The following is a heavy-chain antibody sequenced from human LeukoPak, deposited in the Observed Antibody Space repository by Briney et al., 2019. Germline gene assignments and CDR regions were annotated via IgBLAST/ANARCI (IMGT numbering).Heavy chain of an antibody. CDR3: AKDLYSSSWYTPRTRNWFDP. V-gene: IGHV3-23*01. CDR1: GFTFSSYA. CDR2: ISGTGGST. Sequence: PGGSLRLSCAASGFTFSSYAMSWVRQAPGKGLEWVSTISGTGGSTYYADSVKGRFTISRDNSKNTLYLQMNSLRAEDTAVYYCAKDLYSSSWYTPRTRNWFDPWGQGTLVTVSS. D-gene: IGHD6-13*01. J-gene: IGHJ5*02.